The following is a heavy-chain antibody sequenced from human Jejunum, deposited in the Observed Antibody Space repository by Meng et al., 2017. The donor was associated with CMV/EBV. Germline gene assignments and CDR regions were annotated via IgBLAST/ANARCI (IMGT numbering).Heavy chain of an antibody. J-gene: IGHJ3*02. D-gene: IGHD3-22*01. CDR1: SSSSYY. V-gene: IGHV4-39*07. CDR2: IYYSGRT. CDR3: ARDYYDRSGSYWDASDI. Sequence: SSSSYYWGWIRQPPGKGLEWIGSIYYSGRTHYNPSLKSRVSMSVDTSKKQFSLKLSSVTAADTAVYYCARDYYDRSGSYWDASDIWGQGTMVTVSS.